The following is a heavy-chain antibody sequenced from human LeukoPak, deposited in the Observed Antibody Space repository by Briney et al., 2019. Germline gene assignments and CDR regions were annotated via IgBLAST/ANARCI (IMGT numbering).Heavy chain of an antibody. CDR2: IHPNSGGT. CDR3: ARVNIVVVPAAISWFDP. D-gene: IGHD2-2*01. V-gene: IGHV1-2*02. CDR1: GYTFTGYY. Sequence: GASVKLTCKASGYTFTGYYMHWVRQAPGQGLEWMGWIHPNSGGTNYAQKFQGRVTMTRDTSISTAYMELSRLRSDDTAVYYCARVNIVVVPAAISWFDPWGQGTLVTVSS. J-gene: IGHJ5*02.